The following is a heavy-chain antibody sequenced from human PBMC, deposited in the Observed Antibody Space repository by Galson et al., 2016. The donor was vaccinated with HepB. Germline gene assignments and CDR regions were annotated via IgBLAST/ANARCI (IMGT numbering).Heavy chain of an antibody. Sequence: TLSLTCNVSGVSVSGGDYYWSWIRQPPGKGLEWIGYIHNSGYTNYSPSLKSRLTISLDTAKNQFSLRLRSVTAADTALFYCARDGPRSAMGLWGLGTLVAVSS. V-gene: IGHV4-30-4*08. D-gene: IGHD5-18*01. CDR3: ARDGPRSAMGL. CDR1: GVSVSGGDYY. J-gene: IGHJ4*02. CDR2: IHNSGYT.